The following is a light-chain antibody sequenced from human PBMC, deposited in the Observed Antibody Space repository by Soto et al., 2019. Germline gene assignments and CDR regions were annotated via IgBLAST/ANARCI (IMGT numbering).Light chain of an antibody. Sequence: QSVLTQPASVSGSPGQSITISCTGTSSDVGGYDHVSWYQQYPGKAPKLIIYEVSNRPSGLSNRFSGSKSGNTASLTISGLQAEDEADYYCSSFASTNTWVFGGGTKVTVL. CDR1: SSDVGGYDH. J-gene: IGLJ3*02. CDR3: SSFASTNTWV. V-gene: IGLV2-14*01. CDR2: EVS.